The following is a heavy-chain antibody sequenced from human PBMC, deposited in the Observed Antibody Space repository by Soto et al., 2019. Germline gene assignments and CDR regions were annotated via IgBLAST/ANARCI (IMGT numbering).Heavy chain of an antibody. V-gene: IGHV1-18*01. D-gene: IGHD5-18*01. CDR1: GYTFTSYG. CDR3: ARGGRIQLWLEQGYYYGMDV. J-gene: IGHJ6*02. CDR2: ISAYNGNT. Sequence: ASVKVSCKASGYTFTSYGISWVRQAPGQGLEWMGWISAYNGNTNYAQKLQGRVTMTTDTSTSTAYMELRSLRSDDTAVYYCARGGRIQLWLEQGYYYGMDVWGQGTTVTVSS.